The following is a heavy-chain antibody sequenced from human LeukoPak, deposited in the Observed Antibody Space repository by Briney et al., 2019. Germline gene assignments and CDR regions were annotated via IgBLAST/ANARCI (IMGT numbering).Heavy chain of an antibody. Sequence: GGSLRLSCAASGFTFSRYGMHWVRQAPGKGLEWVAFIRYDGSNKYYADSVKGRFTISRDNSKNTLYLQMNSLRAEDTAVYYCAKVGYYGSGSKAYYYYYYMDVWGKGTTVTISS. CDR1: GFTFSRYG. CDR3: AKVGYYGSGSKAYYYYYYMDV. D-gene: IGHD3-10*01. CDR2: IRYDGSNK. J-gene: IGHJ6*03. V-gene: IGHV3-30*02.